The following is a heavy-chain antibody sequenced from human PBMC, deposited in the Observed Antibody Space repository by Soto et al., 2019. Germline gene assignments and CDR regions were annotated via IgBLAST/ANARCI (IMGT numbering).Heavy chain of an antibody. CDR2: IFYSGST. Sequence: SETLSLTCTVSGGSVNSYYWSWIRQPPGRGLEWIGYIFYSGSTKSNPSLKSRVTMSVDMSKNQFSLRLTSVTAADTAVYYCARVFPSYCGGDCSYFDSWGQGTLVTVSS. D-gene: IGHD2-21*02. CDR1: GGSVNSYY. CDR3: ARVFPSYCGGDCSYFDS. V-gene: IGHV4-59*02. J-gene: IGHJ4*02.